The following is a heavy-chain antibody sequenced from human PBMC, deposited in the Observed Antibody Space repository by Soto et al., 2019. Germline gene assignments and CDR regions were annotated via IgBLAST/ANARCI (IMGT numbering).Heavy chain of an antibody. V-gene: IGHV3-30*18. J-gene: IGHJ5*02. Sequence: GGSLRLSCAAPGFTFSSYGMHWVRQAPGKGLEWVAVISYDGSNKYYADSVKGRFTISRDNSKNTLYLQMNSLRAEDTAVYYCAKEYQLWLSRCFDPWGQGTLVTVSS. CDR3: AKEYQLWLSRCFDP. D-gene: IGHD5-18*01. CDR1: GFTFSSYG. CDR2: ISYDGSNK.